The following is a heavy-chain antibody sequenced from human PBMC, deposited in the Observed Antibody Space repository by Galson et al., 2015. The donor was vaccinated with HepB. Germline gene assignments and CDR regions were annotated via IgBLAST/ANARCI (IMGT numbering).Heavy chain of an antibody. V-gene: IGHV1-3*01. D-gene: IGHD6-19*01. CDR1: GYTFTRST. CDR2: IYVGNGKI. CDR3: ARGVAATWEDYYYYMDV. J-gene: IGHJ6*03. Sequence: SVKVSCKASGYTFTRSTMHWVRQAPGQRPEWMGLIYVGNGKIKYSQNFQGRVSITRDTSASTAYMELSGLRSEDTAVYYCARGVAATWEDYYYYMDVWGKGTTVTVSS.